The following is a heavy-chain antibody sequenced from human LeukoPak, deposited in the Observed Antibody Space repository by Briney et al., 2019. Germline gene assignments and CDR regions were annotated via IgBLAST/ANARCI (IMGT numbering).Heavy chain of an antibody. Sequence: SETLSLTCTVSGGSISSYYWSWIRQPPGKGLEGIGRIYTSGSTTYNPSLKSRVTMSVDTSKNQFSLKLSSVTAADTAIYYCARDSGTTGEVKFDPWGQGTLVTVSS. CDR2: IYTSGST. CDR1: GGSISSYY. CDR3: ARDSGTTGEVKFDP. J-gene: IGHJ5*02. D-gene: IGHD3-10*01. V-gene: IGHV4-4*07.